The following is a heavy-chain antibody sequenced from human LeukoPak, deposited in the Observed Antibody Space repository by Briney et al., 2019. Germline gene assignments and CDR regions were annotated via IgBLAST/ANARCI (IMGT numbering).Heavy chain of an antibody. CDR1: GFTFSSYS. CDR2: ISSSSSYI. Sequence: GGSLRLSCAASGFTFSSYSMNWVRQAPGKGLEWVSSISSSSSYIYYADSVKGRFTISRDNAKNSLYLQMNSVRAEDTAVYYCARVSGLLHYDSGSYYPTSFDSWGQGTLVTVSS. CDR3: ARVSGLLHYDSGSYYPTSFDS. V-gene: IGHV3-21*01. J-gene: IGHJ4*02. D-gene: IGHD3-10*01.